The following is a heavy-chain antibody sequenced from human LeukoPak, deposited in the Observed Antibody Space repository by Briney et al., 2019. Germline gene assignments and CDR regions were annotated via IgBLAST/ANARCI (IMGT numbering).Heavy chain of an antibody. CDR2: IKQDGSEK. CDR1: GFTFSRYW. V-gene: IGHV3-7*05. J-gene: IGHJ4*02. CDR3: ARHQSAAAAGDY. D-gene: IGHD6-13*01. Sequence: PGGSLRLSCAASGFTFSRYWMSWVRQAPGKGLEWVANIKQDGSEKYYVDSVKGRFTISRDNAKNSLYLQMNSLRVDDTAVYYCARHQSAAAAGDYWGQGPRVTVSS.